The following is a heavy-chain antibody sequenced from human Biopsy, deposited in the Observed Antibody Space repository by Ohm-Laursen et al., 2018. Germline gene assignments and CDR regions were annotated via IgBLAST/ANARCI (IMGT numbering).Heavy chain of an antibody. CDR3: ARVEAGTYDALDI. V-gene: IGHV4-59*07. Sequence: SDTLSLTCTVSGGSISSYYWNWIRQPPGKGLEWIGYIYYSGGTKYNPSLASRVTFSVDMSKSQFSLKLYSVTAADTAVYYCARVEAGTYDALDIWGRGTLVAVSA. CDR1: GGSISSYY. D-gene: IGHD1-26*01. CDR2: IYYSGGT. J-gene: IGHJ3*02.